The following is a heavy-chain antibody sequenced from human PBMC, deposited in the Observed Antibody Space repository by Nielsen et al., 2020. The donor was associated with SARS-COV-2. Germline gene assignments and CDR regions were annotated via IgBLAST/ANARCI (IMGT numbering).Heavy chain of an antibody. Sequence: GESLKISCVASEISFRSYGMHWVRQAPGKGLDWVAFISYDGRDKFYADSVRGRFIVSRDNFRNTLSLHMDSLRTEDTAVYFCARQATIYMNEVSGMDVWGQGTTVTVSS. V-gene: IGHV3-30*03. CDR2: ISYDGRDK. CDR3: ARQATIYMNEVSGMDV. J-gene: IGHJ6*02. D-gene: IGHD3-9*01. CDR1: EISFRSYG.